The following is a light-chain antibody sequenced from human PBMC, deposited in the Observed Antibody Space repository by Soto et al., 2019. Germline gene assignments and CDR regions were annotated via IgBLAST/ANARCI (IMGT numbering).Light chain of an antibody. Sequence: DIQLTQSPSFLSASVGDRVTITCRASQGISRFLAWYQQKPGKAPKLLIYSASILETGVPSRFSGRGSGTEFTLTISSLQPEDFATYYCQQLNSYPRTFGPGTKADIK. V-gene: IGKV1-9*01. J-gene: IGKJ3*01. CDR1: QGISRF. CDR2: SAS. CDR3: QQLNSYPRT.